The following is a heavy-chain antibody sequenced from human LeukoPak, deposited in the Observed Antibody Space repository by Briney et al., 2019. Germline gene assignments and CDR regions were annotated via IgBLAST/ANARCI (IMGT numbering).Heavy chain of an antibody. CDR3: ARGGSGGITIFGVVTNCYYYMDV. Sequence: KPGGSLRLSCAASGFTFSSYSMNWVRQAPGKGLEWVSSLSTSSSDIYYADSLKGRFTISRDNAKNTLYLQMNSLRAEDTAVYYCARGGSGGITIFGVVTNCYYYMDVWGKGTTVTVSS. J-gene: IGHJ6*03. CDR2: LSTSSSDI. CDR1: GFTFSSYS. D-gene: IGHD3-3*01. V-gene: IGHV3-21*01.